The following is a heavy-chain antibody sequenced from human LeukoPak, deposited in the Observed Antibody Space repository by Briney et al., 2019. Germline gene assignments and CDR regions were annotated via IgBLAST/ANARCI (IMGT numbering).Heavy chain of an antibody. D-gene: IGHD1-26*01. J-gene: IGHJ3*02. CDR2: IYPRDGST. V-gene: IGHV1-46*01. Sequence: ASVTVSCKASGYTFTSNYIHWVRQAPGQGLEWMGMIYPRDGSTSYAQKFQGRVTVTRDTSTSTVHMELSGLRSDDTAVYYCATHLKEELDAFDIWGQGTMVTVSS. CDR1: GYTFTSNY. CDR3: ATHLKEELDAFDI.